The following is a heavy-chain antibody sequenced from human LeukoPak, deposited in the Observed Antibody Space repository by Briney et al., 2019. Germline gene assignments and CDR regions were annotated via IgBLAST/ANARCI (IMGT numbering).Heavy chain of an antibody. J-gene: IGHJ6*02. CDR2: ISGSGGST. CDR1: GFTFSSYA. CDR3: ARVSVPSGYYWYYYGMDV. D-gene: IGHD3-9*01. V-gene: IGHV3-23*01. Sequence: PGGSLRLSCAASGFTFSSYAMSWVRQAPGKGLEWVSAISGSGGSTYYADSVKGRFTISRDNSKNTLYLQMNSLRAEDTAVYYCARVSVPSGYYWYYYGMDVWGQGTTVTVSS.